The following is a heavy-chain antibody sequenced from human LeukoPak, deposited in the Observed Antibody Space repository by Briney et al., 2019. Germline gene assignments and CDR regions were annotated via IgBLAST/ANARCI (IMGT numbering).Heavy chain of an antibody. D-gene: IGHD5-12*01. J-gene: IGHJ3*02. CDR2: ISSSSSYI. Sequence: GGSLRLSCAASGFTFSSYSMNWVRQAPGKGLEWVSSISSSSSYIYYADSVEGRFTISRDNAKNSLYLQMNSLRAEDTAVYYCAREAGYDFHDAFDIWGQGTMVTVSS. CDR3: AREAGYDFHDAFDI. V-gene: IGHV3-21*01. CDR1: GFTFSSYS.